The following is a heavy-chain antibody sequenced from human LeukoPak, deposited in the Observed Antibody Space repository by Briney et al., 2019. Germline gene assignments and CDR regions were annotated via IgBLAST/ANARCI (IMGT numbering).Heavy chain of an antibody. CDR3: AELGITMIGGV. J-gene: IGHJ6*04. Sequence: GGSLRLSCAASGFTFSNYTMNWVRQAPGKGLEWVSSISSSRSYIFYADSVKGRFTISRDNAKNSLYLQMNSLRAEDTAVYYCAELGITMIGGVWGKGTTVTISS. CDR2: ISSSRSYI. CDR1: GFTFSNYT. D-gene: IGHD3-10*02. V-gene: IGHV3-21*01.